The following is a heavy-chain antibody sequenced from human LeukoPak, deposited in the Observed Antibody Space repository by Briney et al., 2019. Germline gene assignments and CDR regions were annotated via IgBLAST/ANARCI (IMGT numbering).Heavy chain of an antibody. D-gene: IGHD3-10*01. Sequence: SETLSLTCTVSGGSISSYYWSWIRQPPGKGLEWIGYIYYSGSTNYNPSLKSRVTISVDTSKNQFSLKLSSVTAADTAVYYCARLVYRFGESHFDYWGQGTLVTVSS. CDR2: IYYSGST. CDR1: GGSISSYY. CDR3: ARLVYRFGESHFDY. J-gene: IGHJ4*02. V-gene: IGHV4-59*01.